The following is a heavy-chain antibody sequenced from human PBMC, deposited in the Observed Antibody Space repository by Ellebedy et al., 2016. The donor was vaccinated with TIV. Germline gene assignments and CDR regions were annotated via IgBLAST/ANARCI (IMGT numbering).Heavy chain of an antibody. J-gene: IGHJ4*02. CDR3: ASSAVAGILKGEDYFDY. V-gene: IGHV3-30*03. D-gene: IGHD6-19*01. CDR2: ISYDGSNK. CDR1: GFTFSSYG. Sequence: GESLKISXAASGFTFSSYGMHWVRQAPGKGLEWVAVISYDGSNKYYADSVKGRFTISRDNSKNTLYLQMNSLRAEDTAVYYCASSAVAGILKGEDYFDYWGQGTLVTVSS.